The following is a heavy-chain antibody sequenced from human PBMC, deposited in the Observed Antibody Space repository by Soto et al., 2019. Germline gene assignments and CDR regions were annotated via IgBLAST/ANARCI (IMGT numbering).Heavy chain of an antibody. CDR3: ARGHSFIVVVVAATNWFDP. Sequence: SETLSLTCAVYGGSFSGYYWSWIRQPPGKGLEWIGEINHSGSTNYNPSLKSRVTISVDTSKNQFSLKLSSVTAADTAVYYCARGHSFIVVVVAATNWFDPWGQGTLVTVSS. CDR2: INHSGST. J-gene: IGHJ5*02. D-gene: IGHD2-15*01. CDR1: GGSFSGYY. V-gene: IGHV4-34*01.